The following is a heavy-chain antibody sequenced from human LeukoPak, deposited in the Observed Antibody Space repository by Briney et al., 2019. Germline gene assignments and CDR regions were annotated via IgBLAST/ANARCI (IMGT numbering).Heavy chain of an antibody. V-gene: IGHV3-30-3*01. D-gene: IGHD7-27*01. CDR3: ARESSNWGLYYFDY. Sequence: PGGSLRLSCAASGFTFSSYAMHWVRQAPGKGLEWVAVISYDGSNKYYADSVKGRFTISRDNSKNTLYLQMNSLRAEDTAVYYCARESSNWGLYYFDYWGQGTLVTVSS. CDR2: ISYDGSNK. CDR1: GFTFSSYA. J-gene: IGHJ4*02.